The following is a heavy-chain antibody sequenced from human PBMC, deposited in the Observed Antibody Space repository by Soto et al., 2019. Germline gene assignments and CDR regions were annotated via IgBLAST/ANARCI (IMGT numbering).Heavy chain of an antibody. Sequence: KGLEWVSSISSSSSYIYYADSVKGRFTISRDDAKNSLYLQMNSLRAEDTAVYFFFKEEEGIRGVCSVSAFLLNRSSDL. CDR3: FKEEEGIRGVCSVSAFLLNRSSDL. V-gene: IGHV3-21*01. CDR2: ISSSSSYI. J-gene: IGHJ2*01. D-gene: IGHD2-8*01.